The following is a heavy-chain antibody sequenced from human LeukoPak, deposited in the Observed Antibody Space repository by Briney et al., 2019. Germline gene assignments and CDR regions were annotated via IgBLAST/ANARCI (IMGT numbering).Heavy chain of an antibody. D-gene: IGHD4-17*01. V-gene: IGHV4-34*01. J-gene: IGHJ5*02. CDR3: ARGREDYGDTNWFDP. CDR2: INHSGST. Sequence: PSETLSLTCAVYGGSFSGYYWSWIRQPPGKGLEWIGEINHSGSTNYNPSLKSRVTISVDTSKNQFSLKLGSVTAADTAVYYCARGREDYGDTNWFDPWGQGTLVTVSS. CDR1: GGSFSGYY.